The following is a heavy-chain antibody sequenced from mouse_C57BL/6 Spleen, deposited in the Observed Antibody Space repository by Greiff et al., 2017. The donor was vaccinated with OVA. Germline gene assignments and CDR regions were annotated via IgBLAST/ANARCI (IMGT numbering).Heavy chain of an antibody. CDR2: IYPSDSET. CDR3: AIYDYDVGY. J-gene: IGHJ2*01. CDR1: GYTFTSYW. V-gene: IGHV1-61*01. D-gene: IGHD2-4*01. Sequence: QVQLQQSGAELVRPGSSVKLSCKASGYTFTSYWMDWVKQRPGQGLEWIGNIYPSDSETHYNQKFKDKATLTVDKSSSTAYMQLSSLTSEDSAVYYCAIYDYDVGYWGQGTTLTVSS.